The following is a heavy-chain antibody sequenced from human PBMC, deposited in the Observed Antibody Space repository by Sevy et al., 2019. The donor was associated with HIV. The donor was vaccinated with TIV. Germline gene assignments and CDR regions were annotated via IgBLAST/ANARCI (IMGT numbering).Heavy chain of an antibody. J-gene: IGHJ4*01. CDR1: GYSFSSYA. D-gene: IGHD6-13*01. V-gene: IGHV3-23*01. CDR3: ARPSPRTAAAASAFYDN. CDR2: INGRGGST. Sequence: GGSLRLSCVVSGYSFSSYAISWVRQAPGKGLEWVSTINGRGGSTYYADSVKGRFTISRDNPKNTLFLQMINLRVDDTANYYCARPSPRTAAAASAFYDNWGQGTLVTVSS.